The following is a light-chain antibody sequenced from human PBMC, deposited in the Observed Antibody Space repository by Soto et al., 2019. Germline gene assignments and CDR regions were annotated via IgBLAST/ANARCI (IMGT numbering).Light chain of an antibody. CDR2: DAS. V-gene: IGKV1-39*01. CDR3: HSRA. CDR1: QSISSY. Sequence: DIQMTPSPSSLSASVGDRVTITCRASQSISSYLNWYQQKPGKAPKLLIYDASSLESGVPSRFSGSGSGTEFTLTISRLQPDDFATYFCHSRAFGQGTRLEIK. J-gene: IGKJ5*01.